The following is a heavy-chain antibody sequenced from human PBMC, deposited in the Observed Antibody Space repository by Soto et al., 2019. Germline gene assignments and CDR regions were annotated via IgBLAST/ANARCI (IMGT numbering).Heavy chain of an antibody. D-gene: IGHD2-15*01. CDR3: ARHAGGGRFYYGMDG. J-gene: IGHJ6*02. V-gene: IGHV4-39*01. Sequence: SETLSLTCTVSGGSISSYKYFWGWFRQPPGKGLEWIANIYYSGTTSCNPSLKSRSTISVDTSKNQFSLKLTSVTAADTAIYYCARHAGGGRFYYGMDGWGQGTTVTVSS. CDR2: IYYSGTT. CDR1: GGSISSYKYF.